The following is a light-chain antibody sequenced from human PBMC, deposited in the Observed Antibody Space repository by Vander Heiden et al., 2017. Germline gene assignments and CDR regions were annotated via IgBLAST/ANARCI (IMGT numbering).Light chain of an antibody. CDR2: QDK. CDR1: KLGNKY. CDR3: QAWDSGTAL. Sequence: SYELTQPPSVSVSPGQTASIPCSGDKLGNKYVCWYQQKPGRSPVMVFYQDKKRPSGIPERFSGSNSGNTATLTISGTQAMDEADYYCQAWDSGTALFGGGTTLTVL. V-gene: IGLV3-1*01. J-gene: IGLJ2*01.